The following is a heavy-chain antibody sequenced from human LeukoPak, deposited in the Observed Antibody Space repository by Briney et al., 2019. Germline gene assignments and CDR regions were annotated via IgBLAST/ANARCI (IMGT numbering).Heavy chain of an antibody. Sequence: GGSLRLSCAASGFSFSSYGMHWVRQAPGKGLEWVAVIWYDGSKKYYADSVKGRFIISRDNSRNTLYLQMNSLRVEDTTVYYCARDSGAAASGFDYWGQGTLVTVSS. J-gene: IGHJ4*02. D-gene: IGHD6-13*01. V-gene: IGHV3-33*01. CDR1: GFSFSSYG. CDR3: ARDSGAAASGFDY. CDR2: IWYDGSKK.